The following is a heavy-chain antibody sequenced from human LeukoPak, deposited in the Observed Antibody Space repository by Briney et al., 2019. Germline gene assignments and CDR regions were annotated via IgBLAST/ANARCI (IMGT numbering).Heavy chain of an antibody. J-gene: IGHJ5*02. V-gene: IGHV3-66*01. CDR1: GFTVSSNY. CDR2: IYSGGST. CDR3: ARARGGSYWFDP. Sequence: GGSLGLSCAASGFTVSSNYMSWVRQAPGKGLEWVSVIYSGGSTYYADSVKGRFTISRDNSKNTLYLQMNSLRAEDTAVYYCARARGGSYWFDPWGQGTLVTVSS. D-gene: IGHD1-26*01.